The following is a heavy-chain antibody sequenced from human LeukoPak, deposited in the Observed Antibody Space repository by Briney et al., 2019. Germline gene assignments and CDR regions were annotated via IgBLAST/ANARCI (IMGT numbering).Heavy chain of an antibody. Sequence: SETLSLTCAVYGGSFSGYYWSWIRQPPGKGLEWIGEINHSGSTNYNPSLKRRVTISVDTSKYQFSLKLSYVTAADTAVYYCARYWPAMVRGVPNWFDPWGQGTQVTVSS. D-gene: IGHD3-10*01. CDR1: GGSFSGYY. J-gene: IGHJ5*02. CDR2: INHSGST. V-gene: IGHV4-34*01. CDR3: ARYWPAMVRGVPNWFDP.